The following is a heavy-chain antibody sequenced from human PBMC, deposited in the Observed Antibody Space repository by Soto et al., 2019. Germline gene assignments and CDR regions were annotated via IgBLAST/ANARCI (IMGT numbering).Heavy chain of an antibody. Sequence: SETLALTCSVYGGSFSGYYWSWIRQPPGKGLEWIGEINHSGSTNYNPSLKSRVTISVDTSKNQFSLKLSSVTAADTAVYYCAREGYCSSTSCYLPSRWFDPWGQGTLVTVSS. CDR3: AREGYCSSTSCYLPSRWFDP. D-gene: IGHD2-2*01. V-gene: IGHV4-34*01. J-gene: IGHJ5*02. CDR1: GGSFSGYY. CDR2: INHSGST.